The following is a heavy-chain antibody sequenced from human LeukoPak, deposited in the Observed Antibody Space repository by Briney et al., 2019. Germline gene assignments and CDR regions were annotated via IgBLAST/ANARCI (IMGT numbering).Heavy chain of an antibody. CDR3: AKSNGFWSGYPEYYFGY. V-gene: IGHV3-23*01. J-gene: IGHJ4*02. CDR1: GFTFSSYA. CDR2: ISGSGGST. Sequence: GGSLRLSCAASGFTFSSYAMSWVRQAPGKGLEWVSAISGSGGSTYYADSVKGRFTISRDNSKNTLYLQMNSLRAEDTAVYYCAKSNGFWSGYPEYYFGYWGQGTLVTVSS. D-gene: IGHD3-3*01.